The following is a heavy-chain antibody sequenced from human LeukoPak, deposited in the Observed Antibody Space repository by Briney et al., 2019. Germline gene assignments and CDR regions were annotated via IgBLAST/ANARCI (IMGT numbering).Heavy chain of an antibody. CDR3: ARSKPIMSYMDV. Sequence: ASVKVSCKASGYTFTSYGISWVRQAPGQGLEWMGWMNPNSGNTGYAQKFQGRVTITRNTSISTAYMELSSLRSEDTAVYYCARSKPIMSYMDVWGKGTTVTVSS. J-gene: IGHJ6*03. V-gene: IGHV1-8*03. CDR2: MNPNSGNT. CDR1: GYTFTSYG.